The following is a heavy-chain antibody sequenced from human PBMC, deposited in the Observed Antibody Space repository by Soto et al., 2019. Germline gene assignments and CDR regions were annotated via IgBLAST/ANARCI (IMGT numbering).Heavy chain of an antibody. Sequence: QVQLVQSGAEVKKPGASVKVSCKVSGYTLNEVAMHWVRQAPGKGLEWLGGFDPDEAETIYAQHFQGRVTMTEDTSTDTVYMELRSLRSEDTALYFCTTYHGDYNFDHGGQGTLVTVSS. CDR2: FDPDEAET. CDR1: GYTLNEVA. J-gene: IGHJ5*02. CDR3: TTYHGDYNFDH. D-gene: IGHD4-17*01. V-gene: IGHV1-24*01.